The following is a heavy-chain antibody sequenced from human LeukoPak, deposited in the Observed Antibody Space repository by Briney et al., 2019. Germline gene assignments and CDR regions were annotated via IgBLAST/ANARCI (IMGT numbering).Heavy chain of an antibody. CDR3: ARDRDIVATIWVY. V-gene: IGHV3-74*01. D-gene: IGHD5-12*01. CDR1: GFTFSSYW. CDR2: INTDGSGT. J-gene: IGHJ4*02. Sequence: GGSLRLSCAASGFTFSSYWMHWVRQAPGKGLVWVSRINTDGSGTSYADSVKGRFTISRDNAKNTLYLQMNSLRAEDTAVYYCARDRDIVATIWVYWGQGTLVTVSS.